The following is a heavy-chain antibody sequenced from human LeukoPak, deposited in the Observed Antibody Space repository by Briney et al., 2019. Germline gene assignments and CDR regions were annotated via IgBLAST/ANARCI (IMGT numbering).Heavy chain of an antibody. J-gene: IGHJ6*02. CDR1: GGSMTNYY. V-gene: IGHV4-59*08. Sequence: SETLSLTCTVSGGSMTNYYWSWLRHPPGKGLEWLGHIYYRGDTKYNPSLKSRVTISLDTSKQQFSLRLTSVSAADTAAYYCARLSGPSGGPVSFFGLDVWGQGTTVAVSS. CDR2: IYYRGDT. CDR3: ARLSGPSGGPVSFFGLDV. D-gene: IGHD6-19*01.